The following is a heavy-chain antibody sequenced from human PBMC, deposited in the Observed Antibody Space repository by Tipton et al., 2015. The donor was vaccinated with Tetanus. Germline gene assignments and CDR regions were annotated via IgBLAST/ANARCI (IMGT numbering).Heavy chain of an antibody. CDR1: GDSTSSSEYY. CDR3: ARGLGSMLAPGGSIDS. D-gene: IGHD2-8*01. V-gene: IGHV4-39*07. J-gene: IGHJ5*01. CDR2: INHDGRT. Sequence: TLSLTCTVSGDSTSSSEYYWGWIRQPPGEGLEWIGEINHDGRTTYTSSLKSRVTILVDTSKKQFSLKVTSVTAADTAVYHCARGLGSMLAPGGSIDSWGQGTLVTVSS.